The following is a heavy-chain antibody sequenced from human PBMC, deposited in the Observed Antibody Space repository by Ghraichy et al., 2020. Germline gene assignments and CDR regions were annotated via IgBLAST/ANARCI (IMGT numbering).Heavy chain of an antibody. CDR2: VHYSGSA. J-gene: IGHJ3*02. D-gene: IGHD2-15*01. CDR3: ASSNLGYCSGDSCYYAFDI. CDR1: GGSVSSYY. Sequence: SETLSLTCTVSGGSVSSYYWTWIRQPPGKGLEWIGYVHYSGSANYNPSLKSRVTMSVDTSKNQFSLKLSSVTAADTAVYYCASSNLGYCSGDSCYYAFDIWGKGTMVTVSA. V-gene: IGHV4-59*02.